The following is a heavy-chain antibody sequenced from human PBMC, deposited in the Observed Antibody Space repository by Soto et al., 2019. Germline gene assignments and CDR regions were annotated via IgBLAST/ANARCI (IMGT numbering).Heavy chain of an antibody. Sequence: EVQLVESGGGLVQPGGSLRLSCAASGFTFSTYWMSWVRQAPGKGLEWVANIKEDGSDKYYVDSVKGRFTISRDNAKNSLYLQMNSLRAEDTAVYYCARDPYDSSGYYNVPSNFDYWGQGTLVTVSS. V-gene: IGHV3-7*01. CDR3: ARDPYDSSGYYNVPSNFDY. D-gene: IGHD3-22*01. CDR1: GFTFSTYW. CDR2: IKEDGSDK. J-gene: IGHJ4*02.